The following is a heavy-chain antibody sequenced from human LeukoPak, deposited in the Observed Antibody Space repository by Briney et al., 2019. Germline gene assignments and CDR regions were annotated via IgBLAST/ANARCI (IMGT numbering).Heavy chain of an antibody. CDR1: GGSISSGDYY. D-gene: IGHD4-17*01. V-gene: IGHV4-61*08. J-gene: IGHJ6*02. CDR3: ARGGTVTILVG. CDR2: VYYTGST. Sequence: PSETLSLTCTVSGGSISSGDYYWSWIRQHPGKGLEWIGFVYYTGSTNYNPSLQSRVTISVDTSRNQFSLKLSSVTAADTAVYYCARGGTVTILVGWGQGTTVTVSS.